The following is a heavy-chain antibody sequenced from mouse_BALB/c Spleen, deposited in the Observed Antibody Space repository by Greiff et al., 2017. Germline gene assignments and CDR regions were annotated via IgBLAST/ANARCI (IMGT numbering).Heavy chain of an antibody. J-gene: IGHJ4*01. Sequence: VKLMESGPGLVAPSQSLSITCTVSGFSLTSYGVHWVRQPPGKGLEWLGVIWAGGSTNYNSALMSRLSISKDNSKSQVFLKMNSLQTDDTAMYYCAREKGVEAMDYWGQGTSVTVSS. CDR1: GFSLTSYG. CDR2: IWAGGST. CDR3: AREKGVEAMDY. V-gene: IGHV2-9*02.